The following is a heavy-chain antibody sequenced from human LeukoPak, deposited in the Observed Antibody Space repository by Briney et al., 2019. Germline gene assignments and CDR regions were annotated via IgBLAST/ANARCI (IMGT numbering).Heavy chain of an antibody. Sequence: PSETLSLTCAVSGGSISSGGYSWSWIRQPPGKGLEWIGYIYHSGSTYYNPSLKSRVTISVDRSKNQFSLNLTSVTAADTAVYYCAREGGGSNRCLDWGQGTLVTVSS. CDR2: IYHSGST. D-gene: IGHD3-16*02. J-gene: IGHJ1*01. CDR3: AREGGGSNRCLD. V-gene: IGHV4-30-2*01. CDR1: GGSISSGGYS.